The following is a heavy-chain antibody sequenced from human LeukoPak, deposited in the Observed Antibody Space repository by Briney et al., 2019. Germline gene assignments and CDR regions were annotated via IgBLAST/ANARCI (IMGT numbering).Heavy chain of an antibody. D-gene: IGHD4-11*01. CDR2: MNPNSGNT. Sequence: GASVKVSCKSSGYTFTSYDINWVRQATGQGLEWMGWMNPNSGNTGYAQKLQGRVTMTRNTSISTAYMELSSLRSEDTAVYYCAITPDYRTRYYFDYWGQGTLVTVSS. CDR1: GYTFTSYD. V-gene: IGHV1-8*01. CDR3: AITPDYRTRYYFDY. J-gene: IGHJ4*02.